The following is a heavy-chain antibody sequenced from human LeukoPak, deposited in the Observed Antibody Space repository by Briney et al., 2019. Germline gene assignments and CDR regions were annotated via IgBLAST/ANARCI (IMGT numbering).Heavy chain of an antibody. CDR1: GFTFGDYA. CDR3: TRAGDDYGDFAGSDY. J-gene: IGHJ4*02. V-gene: IGHV3-49*04. Sequence: GGSLRLSCTASGFTFGDYAMSWVRQAPGKGLEWVGFIRSKAYGGTTEYAASVKGRFTISRDDSKSIAYLQMNSLKTEDTAVYYCTRAGDDYGDFAGSDYWGQGTLVTVSS. CDR2: IRSKAYGGTT. D-gene: IGHD4-17*01.